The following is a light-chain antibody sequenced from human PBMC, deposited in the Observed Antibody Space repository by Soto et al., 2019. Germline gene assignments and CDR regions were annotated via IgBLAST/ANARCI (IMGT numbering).Light chain of an antibody. CDR2: AAS. J-gene: IGKJ5*01. Sequence: AIRMTQSPSSFSASTGDRVTITCRASQGISSYLAWYQQKPGKAPKLLIYAASTLQSGVPSRFSGSGSGTDFNLTISCLQSEDFATYYCQQYYSYSITFGQGTRLEIK. CDR3: QQYYSYSIT. V-gene: IGKV1-8*01. CDR1: QGISSY.